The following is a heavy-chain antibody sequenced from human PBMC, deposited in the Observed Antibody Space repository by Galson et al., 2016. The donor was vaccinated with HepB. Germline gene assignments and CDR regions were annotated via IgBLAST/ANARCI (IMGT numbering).Heavy chain of an antibody. CDR1: GFAFSSYS. CDR3: ARGSGHPTFDY. J-gene: IGHJ4*02. Sequence: SLRLSCAASGFAFSSYSMNWVRQAPGKGLEWVASLSPSSDYIYHAASVKGRFTISRDNAKNSLSLQMNSLKTEDTAVYYCARGSGHPTFDYWGQGTLVTVSS. CDR2: LSPSSDYI. V-gene: IGHV3-21*04. D-gene: IGHD3-10*01.